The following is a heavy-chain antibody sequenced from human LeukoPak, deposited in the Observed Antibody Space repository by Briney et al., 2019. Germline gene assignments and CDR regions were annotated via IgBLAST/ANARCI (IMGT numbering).Heavy chain of an antibody. CDR3: ARDLGQYYDTSDNWFDP. V-gene: IGHV3-74*01. D-gene: IGHD3-22*01. J-gene: IGHJ5*02. CDR1: GFTFSNYW. CDR2: INSDGSST. Sequence: GGSLRLSCAASGFTFSNYWMHWARQAPGKGLVWVSRINSDGSSTNYADSVKGRFTISRDNAKNTLYLQMNSLRAEDTAVYYCARDLGQYYDTSDNWFDPWGQGTLVTVSS.